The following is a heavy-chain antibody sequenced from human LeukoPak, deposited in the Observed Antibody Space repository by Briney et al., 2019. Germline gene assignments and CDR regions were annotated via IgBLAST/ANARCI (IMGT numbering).Heavy chain of an antibody. CDR2: INPNSGGT. D-gene: IGHD3-22*01. CDR3: ARVSSITLIVVPDYFDY. V-gene: IGHV1-2*02. CDR1: GYTFTDYF. J-gene: IGHJ4*02. Sequence: GASVKVSCKASGYTFTDYFMHWVRQAPRQGLEWLGWINPNSGGTNYAQKFHGRVTMTRDTSISTAYMELSRLKSDDTAVYYCARVSSITLIVVPDYFDYWGQGTLVTVSS.